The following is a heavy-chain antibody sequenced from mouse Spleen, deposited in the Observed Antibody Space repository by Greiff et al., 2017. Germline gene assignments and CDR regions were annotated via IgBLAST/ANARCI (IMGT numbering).Heavy chain of an antibody. Sequence: EVMLVESGGGLVKPGGSLKLSCAASGFTFSSYAMSWVRQTPEKRLEWVATISSGGSYTYYPDSVKGRFTISRDNAKNTLYLQMSSLRSEDTAMYYCARSYPSMDYWGQGTSVTVSS. V-gene: IGHV5-9-1*01. CDR3: ARSYPSMDY. D-gene: IGHD2-10*01. CDR1: GFTFSSYA. J-gene: IGHJ4*01. CDR2: ISSGGSYT.